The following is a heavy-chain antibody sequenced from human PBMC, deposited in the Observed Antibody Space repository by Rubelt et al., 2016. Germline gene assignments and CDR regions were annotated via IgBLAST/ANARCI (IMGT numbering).Heavy chain of an antibody. Sequence: QVQLQQWGAGLLKPSETLSPTCGVYGGSFSGYYWSWIRQPPGKGLEWIGEINHSGSTNYNSSLKSRVTISVDTSKNQFPLGVRSLTAADTAVYYCARQSRGFGVPISWGQGTLVTVSS. CDR2: INHSGST. CDR1: GGSFSGYY. J-gene: IGHJ4*02. CDR3: ARQSRGFGVPIS. D-gene: IGHD3-16*01. V-gene: IGHV4-34*01.